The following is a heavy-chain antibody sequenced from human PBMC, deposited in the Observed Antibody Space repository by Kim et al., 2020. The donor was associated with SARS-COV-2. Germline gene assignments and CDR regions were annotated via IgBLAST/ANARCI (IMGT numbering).Heavy chain of an antibody. J-gene: IGHJ6*01. Sequence: GGSLRLSCAASGFTVSSNYMSWVRQAPGKGLEWVSVIYGGGSTYYDDSAKGSLTTSSDNYTKTTHLLLNSLRAEDTAVAYCARDTPSYYYYG. CDR2: IYGGGST. CDR3: ARDTPSYYYYG. CDR1: GFTVSSNY. D-gene: IGHD6-6*01. V-gene: IGHV3-66*01.